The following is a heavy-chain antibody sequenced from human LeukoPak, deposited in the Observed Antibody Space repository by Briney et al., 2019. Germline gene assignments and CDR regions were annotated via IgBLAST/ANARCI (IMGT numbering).Heavy chain of an antibody. CDR2: ISGSGGST. D-gene: IGHD3-3*01. V-gene: IGHV3-23*01. Sequence: GGSLRLSCAASGFTFSSYAMSWVRQAPGKGLEWVSAISGSGGSTYYADSVKGRFTISRDNSKNTLYLQMNSLRAEDTAVYYCAKDPSPFWSGYSRYWGQGTLVTVSS. CDR1: GFTFSSYA. CDR3: AKDPSPFWSGYSRY. J-gene: IGHJ4*02.